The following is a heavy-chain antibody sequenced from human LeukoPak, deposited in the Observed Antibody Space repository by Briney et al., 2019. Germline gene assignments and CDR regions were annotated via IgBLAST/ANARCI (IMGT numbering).Heavy chain of an antibody. Sequence: ASVKLSCKASGYSFANYYMHWVRRAPGHGLEWMGVINPTGGVATYAQRFQGRLTMSRDTSTTTVYMELSSLKSEDTAVYYCAKDLNDWNYFYYYYLDVWGIGTMVTVSS. V-gene: IGHV1-46*01. D-gene: IGHD3-9*01. CDR2: INPTGGVA. CDR3: AKDLNDWNYFYYYYLDV. J-gene: IGHJ6*03. CDR1: GYSFANYY.